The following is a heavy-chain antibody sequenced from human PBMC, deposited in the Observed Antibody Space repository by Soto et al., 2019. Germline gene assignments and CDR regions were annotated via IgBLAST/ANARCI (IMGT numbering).Heavy chain of an antibody. CDR3: VRGLEWLRNY. Sequence: QVQLVQSGAEVKKPGASVKVSCKATGYTFTTYDINWVRQATGQGLEWMGWMNPNRGATVYAQKFQGRVTMTRDTSISTAYMELSTLTSEDTAVYYCVRGLEWLRNYWGQGTLVTVSS. V-gene: IGHV1-8*01. J-gene: IGHJ4*02. CDR1: GYTFTTYD. D-gene: IGHD5-12*01. CDR2: MNPNRGAT.